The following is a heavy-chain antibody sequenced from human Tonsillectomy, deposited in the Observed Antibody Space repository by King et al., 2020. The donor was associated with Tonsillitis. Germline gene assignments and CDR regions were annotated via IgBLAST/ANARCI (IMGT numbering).Heavy chain of an antibody. CDR1: GYSISSGYY. CDR2: IYHSGST. J-gene: IGHJ3*02. V-gene: IGHV4-38-2*02. D-gene: IGHD3-22*01. CDR3: ARDGGYPNDAFDI. Sequence: HVQLQESGPGLVKPSETLFLTCTVSGYSISSGYYWGWIRQPPGKGLEWIGSIYHSGSTYYNPSLKSRVTFSVDTSKNQFSPRLSSVTAADTAVYYCARDGGYPNDAFDIWGQGTMVTVSS.